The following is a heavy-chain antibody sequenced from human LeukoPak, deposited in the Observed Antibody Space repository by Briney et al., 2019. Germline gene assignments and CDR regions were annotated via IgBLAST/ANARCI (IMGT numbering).Heavy chain of an antibody. Sequence: SQTLSLTCTVSGGSISSGDYYWSWILQPPGKGLEWIGYIYYSGSTYYNPSLKSRVTISVDTSKNQFSLKLSSVTAADTAVYYCAREEMATMSWFDPWGQGTLVTVSS. V-gene: IGHV4-30-4*08. D-gene: IGHD5-24*01. CDR3: AREEMATMSWFDP. CDR1: GGSISSGDYY. J-gene: IGHJ5*02. CDR2: IYYSGST.